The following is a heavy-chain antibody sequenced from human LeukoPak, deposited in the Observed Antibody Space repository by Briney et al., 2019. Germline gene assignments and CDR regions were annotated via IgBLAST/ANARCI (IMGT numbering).Heavy chain of an antibody. D-gene: IGHD2-2*01. Sequence: PSETLSLTCTVSGGSISSYYWSWIRQPPGKGLEWIGYIYYSGSTNYNPSLKSRVTISVDTSKNQFSLKLSSVTAADTAVYYCARHLDVPAASRSPFDYWGQGTLVTVSS. CDR3: ARHLDVPAASRSPFDY. J-gene: IGHJ4*02. V-gene: IGHV4-59*08. CDR2: IYYSGST. CDR1: GGSISSYY.